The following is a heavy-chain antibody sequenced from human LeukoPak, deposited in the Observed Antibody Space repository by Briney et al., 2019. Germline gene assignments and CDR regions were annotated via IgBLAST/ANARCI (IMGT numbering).Heavy chain of an antibody. CDR1: GGSISSYY. D-gene: IGHD3-3*01. CDR2: IYYSGST. J-gene: IGHJ2*01. Sequence: SETLSLTCTVSGGSISSYYWSWIRQPPGKGLEWIGYIYYSGSTNYNPSLKSRVTISVDTSKNQFSLKLSSVTAADTAVYYCARVRDYDFWSGYQPLNWYFDLWGRGTLVTVSS. V-gene: IGHV4-59*01. CDR3: ARVRDYDFWSGYQPLNWYFDL.